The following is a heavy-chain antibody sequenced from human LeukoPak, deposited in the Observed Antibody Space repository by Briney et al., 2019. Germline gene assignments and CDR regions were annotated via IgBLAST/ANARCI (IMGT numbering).Heavy chain of an antibody. V-gene: IGHV3-48*03. J-gene: IGHJ4*02. CDR2: IGSSGRTI. CDR3: AKLDGITGLDY. Sequence: GGSLRLSCAASGFTFSSYEMNWVRQAPGKGLEWVSYIGSSGRTISYADSVKGRFTISRDNAKNSLYLQMNSLRAEDTAVYYCAKLDGITGLDYWGQGTLVTVSS. CDR1: GFTFSSYE. D-gene: IGHD1-14*01.